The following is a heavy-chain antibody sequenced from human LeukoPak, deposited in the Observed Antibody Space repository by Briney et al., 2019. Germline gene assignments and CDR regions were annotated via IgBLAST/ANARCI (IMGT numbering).Heavy chain of an antibody. CDR1: GDSVSSNSAA. Sequence: SQTLSPTCAISGDSVSSNSAAWNWTRQSPSRGLEWLGRTYYRSKWYNDYAVSVKSRITINPDTSKNQFSLQLNSVTPEDTAVYYCARGYSSSWYTGNWFDPWGQGTLVTVSS. D-gene: IGHD6-13*01. CDR3: ARGYSSSWYTGNWFDP. V-gene: IGHV6-1*01. J-gene: IGHJ5*02. CDR2: TYYRSKWYN.